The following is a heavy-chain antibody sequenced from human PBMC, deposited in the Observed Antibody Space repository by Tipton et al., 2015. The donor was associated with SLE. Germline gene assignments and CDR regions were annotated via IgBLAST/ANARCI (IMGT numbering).Heavy chain of an antibody. CDR1: GGSISSSSKY. CDR2: IYYTGTTT. CDR3: ARLHGYSYGLNWFDP. Sequence: TLSLTCTVSGGSISSSSKYWAWIRQPPGKGLEWIGSIYYTGTTTYYNSFLKSRATMSVDTSKNQFSLRLTSVIAADTAVYYCARLHGYSYGLNWFDPWGQGTLISVSS. J-gene: IGHJ5*02. D-gene: IGHD5-18*01. V-gene: IGHV4-39*07.